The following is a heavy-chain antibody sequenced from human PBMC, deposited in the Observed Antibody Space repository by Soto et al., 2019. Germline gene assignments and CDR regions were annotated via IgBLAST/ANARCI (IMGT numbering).Heavy chain of an antibody. CDR1: GGTCNSHA. Sequence: SVKVSCKASGGTCNSHAISFVRQAPGQELEWMGGIIPIFGTANYAQKFQGRVTVTADESTRTAYMELRSLRSEDTAVYFCASDGPEYINARAYYYYVMAVWGQGTTVTVSS. J-gene: IGHJ6*02. CDR3: ASDGPEYINARAYYYYVMAV. CDR2: IIPIFGTA. D-gene: IGHD6-6*01. V-gene: IGHV1-69*13.